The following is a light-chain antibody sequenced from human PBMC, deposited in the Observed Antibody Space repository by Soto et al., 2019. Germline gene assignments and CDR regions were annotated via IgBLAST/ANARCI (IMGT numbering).Light chain of an antibody. CDR2: DAS. CDR3: LQRSNWPPGYT. Sequence: EIVLTQSPATLSLSPGERATLSCRASQSVSSYLAWYQQKPGQAPRLLIYDASNSATGIPARFSGSGSVTDFTLTISSLEPEDFAVYYCLQRSNWPPGYTFGQGTKLEIK. V-gene: IGKV3-11*01. J-gene: IGKJ2*01. CDR1: QSVSSY.